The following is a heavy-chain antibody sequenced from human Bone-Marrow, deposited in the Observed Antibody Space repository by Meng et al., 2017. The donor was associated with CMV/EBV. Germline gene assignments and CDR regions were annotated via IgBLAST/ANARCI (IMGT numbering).Heavy chain of an antibody. J-gene: IGHJ2*01. Sequence: GESLKISCAASGFTFSSYAMHWVRQAPGKGLEWVAVISYDGSNKYYADSVKGRFTISRDNSKNTLYLQMNSLRVEDTAVYYCARENSDSSRYFDLWGRGTLVTVSS. CDR3: ARENSDSSRYFDL. D-gene: IGHD6-6*01. V-gene: IGHV3-30-3*01. CDR2: ISYDGSNK. CDR1: GFTFSSYA.